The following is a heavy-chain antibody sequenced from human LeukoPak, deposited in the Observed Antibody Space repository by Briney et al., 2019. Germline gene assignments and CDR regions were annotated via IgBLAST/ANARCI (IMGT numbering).Heavy chain of an antibody. J-gene: IGHJ4*02. Sequence: GGSLRLSCAASGFTFSDHYMDWVRQAPGKGLEWVGRTRNRANLYTTEYAASVKGRFTISRDDSKNSLYLQMNSLKTEDTAVYYCVRVYSSSWYGSYFDYWGQGALVTVSS. CDR1: GFTFSDHY. CDR2: TRNRANLYTT. D-gene: IGHD6-19*01. CDR3: VRVYSSSWYGSYFDY. V-gene: IGHV3-72*01.